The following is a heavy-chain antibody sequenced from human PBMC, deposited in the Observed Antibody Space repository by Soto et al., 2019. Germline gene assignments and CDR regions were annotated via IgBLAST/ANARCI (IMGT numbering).Heavy chain of an antibody. CDR1: GFTFDDYA. J-gene: IGHJ4*02. D-gene: IGHD3-10*01. Sequence: EVQLVESGGGLVQPGRSLRLSCAASGFTFDDYAMHWVRQAPGKGLEWVSGVSWSSGSIGYADSVKGRFTISRDNAKNSLYLQMNSLRAEDTAFYYCAKGTITYYYGSGSYGGEYYFDYWGQGTLVTVSS. V-gene: IGHV3-9*01. CDR2: VSWSSGSI. CDR3: AKGTITYYYGSGSYGGEYYFDY.